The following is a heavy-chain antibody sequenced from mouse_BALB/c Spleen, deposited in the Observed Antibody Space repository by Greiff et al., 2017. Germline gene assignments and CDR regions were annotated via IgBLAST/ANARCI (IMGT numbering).Heavy chain of an antibody. D-gene: IGHD1-1*01. Sequence: EVNVVESGGGLVQPGGSMKLSCVASGFTFSSYWMSWVRQSPEKGLEWVAEIRLKSDNYATHYAESVKGKFTISRDDSKSRLYLQMNSLRAEDTGIYYCTYYGSSKYFDVWGAGTTVTVSS. CDR3: TYYGSSKYFDV. V-gene: IGHV6-6*02. CDR2: IRLKSDNYAT. CDR1: GFTFSSYW. J-gene: IGHJ1*01.